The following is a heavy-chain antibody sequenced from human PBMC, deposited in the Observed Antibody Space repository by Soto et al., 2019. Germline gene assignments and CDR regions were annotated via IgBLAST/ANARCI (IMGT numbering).Heavy chain of an antibody. Sequence: QVQLQESGPGLVKPSETLSLNCTVSDGSISPYYWSWIRQPPGKGLEWIGYIYYAGTTTYNPSLTSRVSISVDTSKNEVSLKLTPVTAADTAVYYCARLGGYYQALDSWGQGTVVTVSS. CDR1: DGSISPYY. D-gene: IGHD3-22*01. CDR3: ARLGGYYQALDS. J-gene: IGHJ4*02. CDR2: IYYAGTT. V-gene: IGHV4-59*08.